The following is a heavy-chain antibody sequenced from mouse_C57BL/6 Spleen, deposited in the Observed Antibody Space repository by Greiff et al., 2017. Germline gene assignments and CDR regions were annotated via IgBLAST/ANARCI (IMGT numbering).Heavy chain of an antibody. Sequence: QVQLQQPGAELVMPGASVKLSCKASGYTFTSYWMHWVKQRPGQGLEWIGEIDPSDSYTNYNQKFKGKSTLTVDKSSSTAYMQLSSLTSEASAVYYCANLGRGYFDYWGQGTTLTVSS. D-gene: IGHD4-1*01. CDR2: IDPSDSYT. CDR1: GYTFTSYW. CDR3: ANLGRGYFDY. J-gene: IGHJ2*01. V-gene: IGHV1-69*01.